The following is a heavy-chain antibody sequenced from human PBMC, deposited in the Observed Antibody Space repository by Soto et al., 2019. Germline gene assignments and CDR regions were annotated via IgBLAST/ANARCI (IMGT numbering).Heavy chain of an antibody. V-gene: IGHV3-23*01. J-gene: IGHJ4*02. D-gene: IGHD3-22*01. Sequence: HPGGPLRLSCAASGFTFSSYAMSWVRQAPGKGLEWVSAISGSGGGTYYADSVKGGFTISRDNSKDTLYPQMNSRRAEDAAVYYWGRDDYYDSSGYYYTLDYFDYGGQGTLVNVSS. CDR1: GFTFSSYA. CDR2: ISGSGGGT. CDR3: GRDDYYDSSGYYYTLDYFDY.